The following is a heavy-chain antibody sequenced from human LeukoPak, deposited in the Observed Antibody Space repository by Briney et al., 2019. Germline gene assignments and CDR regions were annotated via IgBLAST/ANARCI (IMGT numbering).Heavy chain of an antibody. J-gene: IGHJ4*02. D-gene: IGHD2-2*01. Sequence: ASVKVSCKASGYTFTGYYMHWVRQAPGQGLEWMGWINPNSGGTNYAQKFRGRVTMTRDTSISTAYMELSRLRSDDTAVYYCARGGFYCSSTSCKKAAAGVFDYWGQGTLVTVSS. CDR2: INPNSGGT. V-gene: IGHV1-2*02. CDR3: ARGGFYCSSTSCKKAAAGVFDY. CDR1: GYTFTGYY.